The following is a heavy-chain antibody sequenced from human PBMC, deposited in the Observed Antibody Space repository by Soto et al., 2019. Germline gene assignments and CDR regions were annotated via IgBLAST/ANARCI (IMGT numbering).Heavy chain of an antibody. CDR2: IYATGTT. J-gene: IGHJ5*02. V-gene: IGHV4-4*07. CDR1: GASISGFY. D-gene: IGHD1-1*01. CDR3: VRDGTKTLRDWFDP. Sequence: SSETLSLTCTVSGASISGFYWSWIRKSAGKGLEWIGRIYATGTTDYNPSLKSRVMMSVDTSKKQFSLKLRSVTAADTAVYYCVRDGTKTLRDWFDPWGQGMSVTVSS.